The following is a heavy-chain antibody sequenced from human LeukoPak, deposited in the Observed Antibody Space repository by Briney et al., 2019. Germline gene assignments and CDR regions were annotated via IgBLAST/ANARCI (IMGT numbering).Heavy chain of an antibody. CDR1: GFTFSSYG. D-gene: IGHD3-3*01. CDR2: ISYDGSNK. J-gene: IGHJ6*03. Sequence: GGSLKLSCAASGFTFSSYGMHWVRQAPGKGLEGVAVISYDGSNKYYADSVKGRFTISRDNSKNTLYLQMNSLRAEDTAVYYCAKDLRFLEWLLPIYYYYYYMDVWGKGTTVTVSS. CDR3: AKDLRFLEWLLPIYYYYYYMDV. V-gene: IGHV3-30*18.